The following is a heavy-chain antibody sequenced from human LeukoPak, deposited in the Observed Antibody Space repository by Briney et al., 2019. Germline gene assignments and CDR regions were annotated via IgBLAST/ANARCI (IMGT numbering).Heavy chain of an antibody. D-gene: IGHD5-24*01. CDR2: ISAYNGNT. J-gene: IGHJ4*02. Sequence: ASVKVSCKASGYTFTSYGISWVRQALGQGLEWMGWISAYNGNTNYAQKLQGRVTMTTDTSTSTAYMELRSLRSDDTAVFYCARDLGASTIIFFDYWGQGTLVTVSS. V-gene: IGHV1-18*01. CDR3: ARDLGASTIIFFDY. CDR1: GYTFTSYG.